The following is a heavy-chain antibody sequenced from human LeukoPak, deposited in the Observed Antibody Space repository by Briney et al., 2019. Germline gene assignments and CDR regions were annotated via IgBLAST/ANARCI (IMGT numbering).Heavy chain of an antibody. V-gene: IGHV4-30-4*01. CDR2: IYYSGST. D-gene: IGHD4-17*01. CDR3: ARETTLANFDY. Sequence: SETLSLTCTVSGGSISSGDYYWSWIRQPPGKGLEWIGYIYYSGSTYYNPSLKSRVTISVDTSKNQFSLKLSSVTAADTAVYYCARETTLANFDYWGQGTLVTVSS. J-gene: IGHJ4*02. CDR1: GGSISSGDYY.